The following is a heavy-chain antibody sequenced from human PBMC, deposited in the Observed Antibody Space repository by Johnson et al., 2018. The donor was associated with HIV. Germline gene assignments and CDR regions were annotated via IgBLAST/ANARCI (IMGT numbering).Heavy chain of an antibody. CDR3: ASSWGNAFDI. Sequence: VQLVESGGGVVQPGRSLRLSCAASGFTFSIYAMHWVRQAPGKGLEWVAVISFDGSTKYHADSVKGRFTISRDNSKNTLYLQMNSLRAEGTAVYYCASSWGNAFDIWGQGTMVTVSS. CDR2: ISFDGSTK. J-gene: IGHJ3*02. V-gene: IGHV3-30*04. D-gene: IGHD7-27*01. CDR1: GFTFSIYA.